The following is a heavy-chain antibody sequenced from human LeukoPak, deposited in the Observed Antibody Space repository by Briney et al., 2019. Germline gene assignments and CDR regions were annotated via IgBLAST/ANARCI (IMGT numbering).Heavy chain of an antibody. Sequence: ASLKVSCKASGYTFVDYYMYWVRQAPGQGVECIGWLNPRTGATKSAQKFQARVTMTRDTSTSTGFMELTRLTSEDTAVYYCARDHSLGRTGYHMPADWGQGTGVIVSS. D-gene: IGHD3/OR15-3a*01. CDR2: LNPRTGAT. J-gene: IGHJ4*02. CDR3: ARDHSLGRTGYHMPAD. CDR1: GYTFVDYY. V-gene: IGHV1-2*02.